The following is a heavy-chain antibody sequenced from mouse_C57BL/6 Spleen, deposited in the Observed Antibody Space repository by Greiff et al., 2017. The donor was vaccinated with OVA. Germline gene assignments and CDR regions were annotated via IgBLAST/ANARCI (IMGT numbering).Heavy chain of an antibody. Sequence: QVQLQQPGAELVRPGSSVKLSRKASGYTFTSYWMDWVKQRPGQGLEWIGNIYPSDSETHYNQKFKDKATLTVDKSSSTAYMQLSSLTSEDSAVYYCARWGNLYYAMDYWGQGTSVTVSS. CDR1: GYTFTSYW. V-gene: IGHV1-61*01. J-gene: IGHJ4*01. CDR3: ARWGNLYYAMDY. D-gene: IGHD2-1*01. CDR2: IYPSDSET.